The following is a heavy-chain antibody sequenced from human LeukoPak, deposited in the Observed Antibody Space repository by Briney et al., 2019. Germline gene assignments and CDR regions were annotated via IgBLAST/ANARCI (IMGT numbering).Heavy chain of an antibody. CDR3: ARQGGISIFGAAQPGGAFDI. CDR2: IIPIFGTA. Sequence: SVKVSCKASGGTFSSYAISWVRQAPGQGLEWMGGIIPIFGTAQYARKVQGRVTMSTDESTSTAYMELRGLRSEDTAVYYCARQGGISIFGAAQPGGAFDIWGQGTMVTVSS. CDR1: GGTFSSYA. J-gene: IGHJ3*02. V-gene: IGHV1-69*05. D-gene: IGHD3-3*01.